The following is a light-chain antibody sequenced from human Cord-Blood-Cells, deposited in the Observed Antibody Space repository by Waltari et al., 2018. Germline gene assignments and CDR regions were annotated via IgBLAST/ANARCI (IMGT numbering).Light chain of an antibody. CDR2: GNS. Sequence: QSVLTQPPSVSGAPGQRVTISCTGRSSNIVAGYDVHWYQQLPGTAPKLLIYGNSNRPSGVPDRFSGSKSGTSASLAITGLQAEDEADYYCQSYDSSLSGSVFGGGTKLTVL. CDR1: SSNIVAGYD. J-gene: IGLJ3*02. CDR3: QSYDSSLSGSV. V-gene: IGLV1-40*01.